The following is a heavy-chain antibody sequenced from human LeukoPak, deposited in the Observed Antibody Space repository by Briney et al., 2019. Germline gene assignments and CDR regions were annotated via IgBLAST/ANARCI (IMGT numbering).Heavy chain of an antibody. CDR1: GGIFSSYA. CDR3: ARGGIRYCSGGSCYSSYYFDY. J-gene: IGHJ4*02. CDR2: IVPIFGTA. D-gene: IGHD2-15*01. Sequence: SVKVSCKASGGIFSSYAISWVRQAPGQGLEWMGGIVPIFGTANYAQKFQGRVTITADKSTSTTYMELSSLRSEDTAVYYCARGGIRYCSGGSCYSSYYFDYWGQGTLVTVSS. V-gene: IGHV1-69*06.